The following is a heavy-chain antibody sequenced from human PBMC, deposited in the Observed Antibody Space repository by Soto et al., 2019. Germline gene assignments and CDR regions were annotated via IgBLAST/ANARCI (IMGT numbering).Heavy chain of an antibody. CDR2: IDYRGNI. V-gene: IGHV4-39*01. D-gene: IGHD2-15*01. J-gene: IGHJ2*01. Sequence: QLHLQESGPGLVEPSETLSLTCAVSGGSITSTSYYWGWIRQPPGEGLEWIGSIDYRGNIHYNSSRKSRVTRSVDTSKNQFSANLNSVPAADSAVYHCARVAALVGAARYWYFDRWGRGTRGSV. CDR1: GGSITSTSYY. CDR3: ARVAALVGAARYWYFDR.